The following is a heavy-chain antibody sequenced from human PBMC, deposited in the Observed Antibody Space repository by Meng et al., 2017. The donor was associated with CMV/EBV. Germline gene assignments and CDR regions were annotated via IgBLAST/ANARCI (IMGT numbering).Heavy chain of an antibody. V-gene: IGHV4-39*07. J-gene: IGHJ4*02. Sequence: LRRSGPGPVKPSVTLSLPCTVSGGSISSSSYYWGWIRQPPGKGLEWIGSIYYSGSTYYNPSLKSRVTISVDTSKNQFSLKLSSVTAADTAVYYCARDGNYHGVWGQGTLVTVSS. CDR1: GGSISSSSYY. D-gene: IGHD1-7*01. CDR2: IYYSGST. CDR3: ARDGNYHGV.